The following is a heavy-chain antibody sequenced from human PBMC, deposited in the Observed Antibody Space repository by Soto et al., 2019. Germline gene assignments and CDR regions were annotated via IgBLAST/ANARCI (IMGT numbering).Heavy chain of an antibody. CDR3: ARDHSVNDFWSGYYTGYLDY. V-gene: IGHV3-7*05. CDR1: GFTFSSYW. Sequence: PGGSLRLSCAASGFTFSSYWMSWVRQAPGKGLEWVANIKQDGSEKYYVDSVKGRFTISRDNAKNSLYLQMNSLRAEDTAVYYCARDHSVNDFWSGYYTGYLDYWGQGTLVTVSS. CDR2: IKQDGSEK. D-gene: IGHD3-3*01. J-gene: IGHJ4*02.